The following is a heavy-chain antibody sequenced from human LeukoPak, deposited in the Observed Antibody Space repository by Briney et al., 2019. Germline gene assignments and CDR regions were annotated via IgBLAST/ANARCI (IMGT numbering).Heavy chain of an antibody. D-gene: IGHD1-26*01. J-gene: IGHJ4*02. CDR3: ARGAVVEYSGSYYELDY. Sequence: GGSLRLSCAASGLTFSSHWMHWVRQAPGKGLVWVSRITNDGSSTTYADSVKGRFTISRDNSKNTLYLQMNSLRAEDTAVYYCARGAVVEYSGSYYELDYWGQGTLVTVSS. V-gene: IGHV3-74*01. CDR1: GLTFSSHW. CDR2: ITNDGSST.